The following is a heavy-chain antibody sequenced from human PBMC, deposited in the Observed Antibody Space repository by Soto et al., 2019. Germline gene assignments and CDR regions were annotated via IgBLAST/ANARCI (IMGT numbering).Heavy chain of an antibody. CDR3: AGGSPYYYDSSGYQTYGMDA. Sequence: GGSLRLSCAASGFTFSSYAMSWVRQAPGKGLEWVSAISGSGGSTYYADSVKGRFTISRDNSKNTLYLQMNSLRAEETAVYYCAGGSPYYYDSSGYQTYGMDAWGQGTTVTVSS. CDR2: ISGSGGST. V-gene: IGHV3-23*01. J-gene: IGHJ6*02. CDR1: GFTFSSYA. D-gene: IGHD3-22*01.